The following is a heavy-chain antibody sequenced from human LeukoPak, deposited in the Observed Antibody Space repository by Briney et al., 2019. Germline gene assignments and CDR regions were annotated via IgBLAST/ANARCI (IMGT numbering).Heavy chain of an antibody. CDR2: MSGSGGST. J-gene: IGHJ4*02. D-gene: IGHD5-18*01. Sequence: GGSLRLSCGASGFTFSRYAMSWVRQAPGKGLEWVSGMSGSGGSTYYADSVKGRFTISRDNSRNTLYLQMNSLRAEDTAVYCCAKAMAERAYSYADPLAYWGQGTLVTASS. V-gene: IGHV3-23*01. CDR1: GFTFSRYA. CDR3: AKAMAERAYSYADPLAY.